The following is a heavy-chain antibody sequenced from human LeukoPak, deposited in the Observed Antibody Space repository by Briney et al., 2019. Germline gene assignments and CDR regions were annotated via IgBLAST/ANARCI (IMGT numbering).Heavy chain of an antibody. Sequence: GGSLRLSCAASGFSFSSYALSWVRQAPGRGLEWVSAISDSGGRTYYADFVKGRFTISRDNSKNTVYLQMNSLRAGDTAVYYCAKHTLYSGSPGRPFDYWGQGTLVTVSS. CDR1: GFSFSSYA. V-gene: IGHV3-23*01. D-gene: IGHD1-26*01. J-gene: IGHJ4*02. CDR3: AKHTLYSGSPGRPFDY. CDR2: ISDSGGRT.